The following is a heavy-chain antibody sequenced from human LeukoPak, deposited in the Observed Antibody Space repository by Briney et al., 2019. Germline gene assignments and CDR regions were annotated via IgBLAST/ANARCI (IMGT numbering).Heavy chain of an antibody. D-gene: IGHD3-3*01. J-gene: IGHJ6*02. CDR1: AGSTSSRDYY. Sequence: SETLSLTFNVSAGSTSSRDYYWSSIRQPPGKGLEWIGYIYYSGSTYYNPSLKSRVTISVDTSKTQFSLKLSSVTAADTAVYYCARDGYDFWSDYYYGMDVWGQGTTVTVSS. CDR2: IYYSGST. CDR3: ARDGYDFWSDYYYGMDV. V-gene: IGHV4-30-4*01.